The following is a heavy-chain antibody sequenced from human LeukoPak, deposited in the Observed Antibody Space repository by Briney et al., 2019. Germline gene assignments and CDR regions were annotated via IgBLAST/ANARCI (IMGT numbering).Heavy chain of an antibody. Sequence: SETLSLTCTVSGGSISSSSYYWGWIRQPPGKGLEWIGSIYYSGSTYYNPSLKSRVTISVDTSKNQFSLKLSSVTAADTAVYYCAREGPYCTNGVCPNWFDPWGQGTLVTVSS. CDR2: IYYSGST. J-gene: IGHJ5*02. D-gene: IGHD2-8*01. CDR1: GGSISSSSYY. CDR3: AREGPYCTNGVCPNWFDP. V-gene: IGHV4-39*07.